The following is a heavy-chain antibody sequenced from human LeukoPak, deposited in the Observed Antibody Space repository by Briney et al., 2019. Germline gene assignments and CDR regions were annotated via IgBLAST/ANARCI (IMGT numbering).Heavy chain of an antibody. CDR3: ARGFDYYDSSGYYYDY. CDR1: GGSISSGRNY. Sequence: SQTLSLTCTVSGGSISSGRNYWTWIRQPAGKGLEWIARIYIFSGSTNYNPSLKSRVTISVDTSKNQFSLKLTSVTAADTAVYYCARGFDYYDSSGYYYDYWGQGTLVTVSS. J-gene: IGHJ4*02. V-gene: IGHV4-61*02. D-gene: IGHD3-22*01. CDR2: IYIFSGST.